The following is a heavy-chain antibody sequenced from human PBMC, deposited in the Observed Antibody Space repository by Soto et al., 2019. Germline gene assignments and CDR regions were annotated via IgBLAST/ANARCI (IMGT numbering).Heavy chain of an antibody. J-gene: IGHJ4*02. D-gene: IGHD1-26*01. Sequence: QLQLHESGSGLVKPSQTLSLTCTVSGASITFGGYSWSWIRQTPGKGLEWIGYINHLETTFYNPSFESRLTLSIDRAKNQFSLKLHSMSVADRAVYFCARGGGSDSFDYWGQGILVTVSS. CDR2: INHLETT. CDR3: ARGGGSDSFDY. CDR1: GASITFGGYS. V-gene: IGHV4-30-2*01.